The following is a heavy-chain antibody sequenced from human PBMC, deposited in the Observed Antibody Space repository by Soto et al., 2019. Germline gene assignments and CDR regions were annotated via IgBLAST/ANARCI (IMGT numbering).Heavy chain of an antibody. CDR2: ISGSGGST. CDR3: AKARLVVVAATGCFGY. Sequence: GGSLRLSCAASGFTFSSYAMSWVRQAPGKGLEWVSAISGSGGSTYYADSVKGRFTISRDNSKNTLYLQMNSLRAEDTSLYYCAKARLVVVAATGCFGYWGQGTLVTVSS. V-gene: IGHV3-23*01. CDR1: GFTFSSYA. D-gene: IGHD2-15*01. J-gene: IGHJ4*02.